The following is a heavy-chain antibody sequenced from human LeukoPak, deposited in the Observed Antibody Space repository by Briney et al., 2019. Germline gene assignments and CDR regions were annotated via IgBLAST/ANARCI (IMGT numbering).Heavy chain of an antibody. V-gene: IGHV1-69*04. Sequence: SVKVSCKAFGGTFSSYAISWVRQAPGQGLEWMGRIIPIFGIANYAQKFQGRVTITADKSTSTAYMELSSLRSEDTAVYYCARDRRGSSGGFGEFFDWFDPWGQGTLVTVSS. CDR2: IIPIFGIA. D-gene: IGHD3-10*01. CDR3: ARDRRGSSGGFGEFFDWFDP. CDR1: GGTFSSYA. J-gene: IGHJ5*02.